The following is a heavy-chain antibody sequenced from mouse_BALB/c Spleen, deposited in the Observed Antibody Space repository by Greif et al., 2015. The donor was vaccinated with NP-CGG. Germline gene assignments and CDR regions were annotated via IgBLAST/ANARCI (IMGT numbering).Heavy chain of an antibody. V-gene: IGHV1-84*02. D-gene: IGHD2-4*01. J-gene: IGHJ3*01. CDR2: IYPGSGNT. CDR1: GYTFTDYY. CDR3: ARADYDGLFAY. Sequence: QVHVKQSGPELVKPGASVKISCKASGYTFTDYYINWVKQKPGQGLEWIGWIYPGSGNTKYNEKFKGKATLTVDTSSSTAYMQLSSLTSEDTAVYFCARADYDGLFAYWGQGTLVTVSA.